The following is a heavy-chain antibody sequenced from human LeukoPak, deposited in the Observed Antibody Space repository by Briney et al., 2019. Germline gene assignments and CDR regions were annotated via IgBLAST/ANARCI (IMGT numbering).Heavy chain of an antibody. CDR1: GGSISSTLYN. V-gene: IGHV4-39*07. D-gene: IGHD3-22*01. Sequence: SETLSLTCNVSGGSISSTLYNWNWIRQPPGKGLEWIGEINHSGSTNYNPSLKSRVTISVDTSKNQFSLKLSSVTAADTAVYYCARSRYDSSGYDQYNWFDPWGQGTLVTVSS. CDR2: INHSGST. J-gene: IGHJ5*02. CDR3: ARSRYDSSGYDQYNWFDP.